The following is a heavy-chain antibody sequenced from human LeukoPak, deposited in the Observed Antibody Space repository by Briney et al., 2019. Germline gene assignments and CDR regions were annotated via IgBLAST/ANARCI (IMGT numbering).Heavy chain of an antibody. CDR3: WVPIAVAGRDGVDY. V-gene: IGHV3-64D*06. D-gene: IGHD6-19*01. CDR1: GFTFSAYA. Sequence: PRGSLRLSCSASGFTFSAYAMHWVRQAPGKGLEYVSAISSNGGSTYYADSVKGRFTISRDNSKNTLFLQMTRLRVEDTAVYYCWVPIAVAGRDGVDYWGQGTLVTVSS. CDR2: ISSNGGST. J-gene: IGHJ4*02.